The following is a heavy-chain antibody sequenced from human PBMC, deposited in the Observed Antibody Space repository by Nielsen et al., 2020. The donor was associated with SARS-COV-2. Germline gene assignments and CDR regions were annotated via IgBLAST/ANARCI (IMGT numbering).Heavy chain of an antibody. D-gene: IGHD2-15*01. CDR2: IYSGGST. CDR1: VFTVSSNY. Sequence: GGSLPLSCSASVFTVSSNYMSWVRQAPGKGLVWVSVIYSGGSTYYADSVKGRFTISRDNSKNTLYLRMNSLRAEDTAVYYCARDTPTDAFDIWGQGTMVTVSS. CDR3: ARDTPTDAFDI. V-gene: IGHV3-66*01. J-gene: IGHJ3*02.